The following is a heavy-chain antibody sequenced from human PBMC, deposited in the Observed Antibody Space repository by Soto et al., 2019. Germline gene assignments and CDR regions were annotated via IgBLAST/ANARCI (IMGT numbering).Heavy chain of an antibody. CDR3: AGLYPYESSGYHLDY. Sequence: PSETLSLTCTVSGGSIRGFYWSWVRQPPGQGLEWVGSIYYSGSTYYNPSLESRVTISVDTSKNQFSLKLSSVTAADTAVFYCAGLYPYESSGYHLDYWSQGTLVTVSS. D-gene: IGHD3-22*01. J-gene: IGHJ4*02. CDR1: GGSIRGFY. CDR2: IYYSGST. V-gene: IGHV4-59*08.